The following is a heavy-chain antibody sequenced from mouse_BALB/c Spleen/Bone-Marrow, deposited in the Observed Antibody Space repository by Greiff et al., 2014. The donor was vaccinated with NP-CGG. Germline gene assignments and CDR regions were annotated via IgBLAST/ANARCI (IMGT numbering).Heavy chain of an antibody. V-gene: IGHV1-9*01. CDR3: SRGDWDFAMDY. CDR1: GYTFSSYW. J-gene: IGHJ4*01. D-gene: IGHD4-1*01. CDR2: ILPGSGNI. Sequence: VQLVESGAELMKPGASVKISCKATGYTFSSYWIEWVKQRPGHGLEWIGEILPGSGNIYFNEKFKGRATFTADTSSTTAYMQLSSLTSEDASVYYWSRGDWDFAMDYWGQGTLGTVSS.